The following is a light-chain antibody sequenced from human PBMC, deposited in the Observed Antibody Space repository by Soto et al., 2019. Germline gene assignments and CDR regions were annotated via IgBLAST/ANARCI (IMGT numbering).Light chain of an antibody. CDR2: GNF. CDR3: QSYDSSLSGYV. Sequence: QSVLTQPPSVSGAPGQRVTISCTGSSSNIGSHYDVHWYQQLPGAAPRLLIYGNFKRPSGVPDRFSGSKSDTSASLAITGLQAEDEADYYCQSYDSSLSGYVFGTWTKLTVL. J-gene: IGLJ1*01. CDR1: SSNIGSHYD. V-gene: IGLV1-40*01.